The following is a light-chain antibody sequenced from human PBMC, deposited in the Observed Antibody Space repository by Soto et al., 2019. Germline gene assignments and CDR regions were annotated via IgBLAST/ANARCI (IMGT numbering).Light chain of an antibody. CDR3: HQYIRSPST. V-gene: IGKV3-20*01. CDR1: QSLSSRS. Sequence: EIVLAQSPGTLSLSPGERATLSCRASQSLSSRSLAWYQQKPGQAPRLLIYDTSSRATDIPDRFTGSGSGTDFTLTISRLEPEDFAGYYCHQYIRSPSTFGQGTKLEIK. CDR2: DTS. J-gene: IGKJ2*01.